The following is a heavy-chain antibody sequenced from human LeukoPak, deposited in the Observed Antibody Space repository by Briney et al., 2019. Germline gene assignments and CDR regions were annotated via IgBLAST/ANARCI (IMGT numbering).Heavy chain of an antibody. CDR1: GFTFRDYA. CDR2: IGGSGGST. CDR3: AKEGCTGTNCYINC. V-gene: IGHV3-23*01. Sequence: PGGSLRLSCAVSGFTFRDYAMSWVRQAPGKGLEWVSVIGGSGGSTYYADSVKGRFTISRDDSKNTLYLQMNSLRAEDTAVYHCAKEGCTGTNCYINCWGQGTLVTVSS. J-gene: IGHJ4*02. D-gene: IGHD2-2*02.